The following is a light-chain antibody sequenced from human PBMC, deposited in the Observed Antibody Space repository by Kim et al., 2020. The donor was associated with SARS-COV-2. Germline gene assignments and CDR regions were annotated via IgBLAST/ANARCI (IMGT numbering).Light chain of an antibody. CDR2: GKN. Sequence: VALGQTGQVTCQGDRPRSYYSRWYQQKPGQAPVLVIFGKNPRPSGIPDRFSGSSSGNPASLANPGAQAEDEAYYYCNSRDSSGNVVFGGGTQLTVL. J-gene: IGLJ2*01. CDR1: RPRSYY. V-gene: IGLV3-19*01. CDR3: NSRDSSGNVV.